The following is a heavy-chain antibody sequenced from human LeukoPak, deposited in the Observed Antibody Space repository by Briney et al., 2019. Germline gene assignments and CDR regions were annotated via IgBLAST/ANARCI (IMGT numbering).Heavy chain of an antibody. CDR3: ARGGGSSLFDY. CDR1: GGSISSYY. J-gene: IGHJ4*02. V-gene: IGHV4-59*01. Sequence: SETLSLTCTVSGGSISSYYWSWIRQPPGKGLEWVGYIYYSGSPNYNPSLERRVTISVDPSKNQFSLQLSSVPAADAAVYYCARGGGSSLFDYWGQGTLVTVSS. CDR2: IYYSGSP. D-gene: IGHD1-26*01.